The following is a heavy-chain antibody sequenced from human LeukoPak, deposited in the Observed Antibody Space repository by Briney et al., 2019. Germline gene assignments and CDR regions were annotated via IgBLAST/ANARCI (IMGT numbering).Heavy chain of an antibody. CDR2: IKQDGSEK. CDR1: GFTFSTYW. V-gene: IGHV3-7*01. D-gene: IGHD2-15*01. J-gene: IGHJ4*02. Sequence: GGSLRLSCAASGFTFSTYWMTWVRQAPGKGLEWVANIKQDGSEKYYVDSVKGRFAISRDNAKNSLHLQMNSLRAEDTAVYYCARDLGGAADYWGQGTLVTVSS. CDR3: ARDLGGAADY.